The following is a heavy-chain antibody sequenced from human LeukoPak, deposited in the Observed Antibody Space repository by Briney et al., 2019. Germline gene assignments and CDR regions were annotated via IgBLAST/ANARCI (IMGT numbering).Heavy chain of an antibody. D-gene: IGHD1-26*01. CDR3: AKEVGTFTLDY. Sequence: PGGSLRLSRVAPGFTFSSYGTNRLRQAPGKGLEWVAVISYDGSNKYYADSVKGRFTISRDNSRNTLYLQMNSLRVEDTAVYYCAKEVGTFTLDYWGQGTLVTVSS. V-gene: IGHV3-30*18. CDR1: GFTFSSYG. J-gene: IGHJ4*02. CDR2: ISYDGSNK.